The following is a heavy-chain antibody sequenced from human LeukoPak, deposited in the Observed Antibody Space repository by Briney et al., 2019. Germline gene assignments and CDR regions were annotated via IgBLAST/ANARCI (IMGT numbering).Heavy chain of an antibody. CDR1: GGSISSYY. J-gene: IGHJ3*02. Sequence: SETLSLTCTVSGGSISSYYWSWIRQPPGKGLEWIGYIYYSGSTNYNPSLKSRVTISVDTSKNQFSLKLSSVTAADTAVYYCARGTVVTPVHAFDIWGQGTMVTVPS. CDR3: ARGTVVTPVHAFDI. D-gene: IGHD4-23*01. V-gene: IGHV4-59*12. CDR2: IYYSGST.